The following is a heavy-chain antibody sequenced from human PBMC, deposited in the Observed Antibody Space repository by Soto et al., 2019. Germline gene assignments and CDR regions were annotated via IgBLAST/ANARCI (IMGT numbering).Heavy chain of an antibody. J-gene: IGHJ3*02. CDR1: GYTFTTYG. V-gene: IGHV1-18*01. CDR3: ARGEVAGTAFDI. D-gene: IGHD6-19*01. CDR2: ISPYNGNT. Sequence: ASVKVSCKASGYTFTTYGITWVRQAPGQGLEWMGWISPYNGNTIYAQKLQGRVSMTTDTSTRTVYLELRSLRSDDTAVYYCARGEVAGTAFDIWGQGTTVTVSS.